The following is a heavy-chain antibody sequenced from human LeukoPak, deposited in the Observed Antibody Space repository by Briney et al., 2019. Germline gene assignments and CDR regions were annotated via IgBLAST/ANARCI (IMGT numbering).Heavy chain of an antibody. Sequence: KPSETLSLTCAVYGGSFSGYYWSWIRQPPGKGLEWIGYIYYSGSTNYNPSLKSRVTISVDTSKNQFSLKLSSVTAADTAVYYCASPRYPSGYSYGSRAFDIWGQGTMVTVSS. V-gene: IGHV4-59*12. CDR3: ASPRYPSGYSYGSRAFDI. CDR2: IYYSGST. J-gene: IGHJ3*02. D-gene: IGHD5-18*01. CDR1: GGSFSGYY.